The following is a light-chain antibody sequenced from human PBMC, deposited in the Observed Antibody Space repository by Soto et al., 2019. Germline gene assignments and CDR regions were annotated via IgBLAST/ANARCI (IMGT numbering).Light chain of an antibody. CDR2: GNS. J-gene: IGLJ3*02. CDR3: QSYDSSLSGSV. V-gene: IGLV1-40*01. CDR1: SSYIGAGYD. Sequence: QSVLTQPTSVSVAPGQRVTISCTGTSSYIGAGYDVHWYQQLPGTAPKLLIYGNSNRPSGVPDRFSGSKSGTSVSLAITGLQAEDEADYYCQSYDSSLSGSVFGGGTKLTVL.